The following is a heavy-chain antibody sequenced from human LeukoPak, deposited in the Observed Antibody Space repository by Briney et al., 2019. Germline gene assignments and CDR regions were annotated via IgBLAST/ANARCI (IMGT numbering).Heavy chain of an antibody. J-gene: IGHJ6*03. Sequence: SVKVSCKAPEGTFRSYSMSWVRQAPGQGLEWMGVIIPMFGTINYAQKFQGRVTITADVSTTTAYMELSSLRSDDTAIYYCARAPDGPDTPHYYYIDVWGKGTTVTVSS. CDR3: ARAPDGPDTPHYYYIDV. CDR1: EGTFRSYS. CDR2: IIPMFGTI. D-gene: IGHD1-14*01. V-gene: IGHV1-69*13.